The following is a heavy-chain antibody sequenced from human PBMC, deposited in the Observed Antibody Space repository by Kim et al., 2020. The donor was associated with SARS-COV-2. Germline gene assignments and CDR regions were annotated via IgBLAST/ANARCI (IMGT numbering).Heavy chain of an antibody. D-gene: IGHD3-16*02. CDR3: ARDIGY. CDR2: PSGGST. V-gene: IGHV1-46*01. J-gene: IGHJ4*02. Sequence: PSGGSTSYAQKCQGRGTMTRDTSTSTVYMELSSLRSEDTAVYYCARDIGYWGQGTLVTVSS.